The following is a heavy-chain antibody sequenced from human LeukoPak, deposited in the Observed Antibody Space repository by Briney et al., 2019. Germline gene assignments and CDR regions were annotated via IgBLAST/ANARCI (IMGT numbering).Heavy chain of an antibody. D-gene: IGHD3-10*01. V-gene: IGHV3-64*04. CDR2: ISSNGGST. J-gene: IGHJ4*02. Sequence: PGGSLRLSCSASGFTFSSYAMHWVRQAPGKGLEYVSAISSNGGSTYYADSVKGRFTISRDNSKSTLFLQMNSLRAEDMAVYYCAKAFFSGSGGNHKHFDSWGQGTLVTVSS. CDR3: AKAFFSGSGGNHKHFDS. CDR1: GFTFSSYA.